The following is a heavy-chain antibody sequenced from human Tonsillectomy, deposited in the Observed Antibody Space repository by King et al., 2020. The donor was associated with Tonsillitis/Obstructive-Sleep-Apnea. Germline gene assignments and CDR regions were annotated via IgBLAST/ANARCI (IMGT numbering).Heavy chain of an antibody. J-gene: IGHJ5*02. CDR1: GFTFSSYS. CDR2: ISSSSSYI. V-gene: IGHV3-21*01. Sequence: VQLVESGGGLVKPGGSLRLSCAASGFTFSSYSMNWVRQAPGKGLEWVSSISSSSSYIYYADSVKGRFTISRDNAKNSLYLQMNSLRAEDTAVYYCAREGSGYVRIFDPWGQGTLVTVSS. D-gene: IGHD3-22*01. CDR3: AREGSGYVRIFDP.